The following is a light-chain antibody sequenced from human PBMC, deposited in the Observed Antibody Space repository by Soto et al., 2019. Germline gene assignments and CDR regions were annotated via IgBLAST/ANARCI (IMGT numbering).Light chain of an antibody. CDR3: QQYGDWPGA. CDR2: DAS. V-gene: IGKV3D-15*01. Sequence: EIVLTQSPGTLSLSPGERATLSCRASQSVGSKLAWYQQRPGQAPRLLIYDASNRATGIPARFSGSGSGTEFSLTISSLQSEDFAVYSCQQYGDWPGAFGGGTKVEIK. CDR1: QSVGSK. J-gene: IGKJ4*01.